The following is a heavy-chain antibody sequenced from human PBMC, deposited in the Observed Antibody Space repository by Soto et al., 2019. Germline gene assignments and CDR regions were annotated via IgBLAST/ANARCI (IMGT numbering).Heavy chain of an antibody. CDR3: VRQAKLTTVTANAGFYYGMDV. V-gene: IGHV3-23*01. CDR1: GFTFSNYD. Sequence: LRLSCAASGFTFSNYDMSWVRQAPGKGLEWVSGISGSGGGTFYADSVKGRFTISRDNSKNTLSLQLNSLRAEDTALYYCVRQAKLTTVTANAGFYYGMDVWGQGTTVTVSS. CDR2: ISGSGGGT. J-gene: IGHJ6*02. D-gene: IGHD4-4*01.